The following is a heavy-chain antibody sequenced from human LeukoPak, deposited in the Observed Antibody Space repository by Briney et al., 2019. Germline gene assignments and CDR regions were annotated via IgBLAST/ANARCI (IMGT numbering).Heavy chain of an antibody. CDR3: ARSQYSRGIAAAGTNY. V-gene: IGHV1-69*13. CDR2: IIPIFGIP. J-gene: IGHJ4*02. CDR1: GGTFRTFA. Sequence: ASVKVSCKASGGTFRTFAISWVRQAPGQGLEWMGGIIPIFGIPDSAQKFQGRLTITADESTTTAYMELSSLRSEDTAVYYCARSQYSRGIAAAGTNYWGQGTLVTVSS. D-gene: IGHD6-13*01.